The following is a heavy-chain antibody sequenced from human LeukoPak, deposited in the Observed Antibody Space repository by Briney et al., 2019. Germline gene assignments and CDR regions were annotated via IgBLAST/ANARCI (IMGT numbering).Heavy chain of an antibody. V-gene: IGHV3-23*01. D-gene: IGHD6-25*01. CDR3: APDLRGSASSLDD. CDR1: GFTFSNYA. Sequence: GGSLRLSCAVSGFTFSNYAMCWVRQAPGKGLEWVSLISGDGANTYYPDSVKGRFPISRDNSKNTLYLQMNSLRAEDTALYYCAPDLRGSASSLDDWGQGTLVTVSS. J-gene: IGHJ4*02. CDR2: ISGDGANT.